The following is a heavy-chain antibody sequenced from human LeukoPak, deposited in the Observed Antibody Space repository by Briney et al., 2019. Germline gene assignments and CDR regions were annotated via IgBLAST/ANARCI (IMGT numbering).Heavy chain of an antibody. V-gene: IGHV4-30-4*01. J-gene: IGHJ4*02. CDR3: ARAFTPYYYDSSGLYYFDY. Sequence: PSETLSLTCTVSGGSISSGDYYWSWIRQPPGKGLEWIWYIYYSGSTYYNPSLKSRVTISVDTSKNQFSLKLSSVTAADTAVYYCARAFTPYYYDSSGLYYFDYWGQGTLVTVSS. CDR2: IYYSGST. CDR1: GGSISSGDYY. D-gene: IGHD3-22*01.